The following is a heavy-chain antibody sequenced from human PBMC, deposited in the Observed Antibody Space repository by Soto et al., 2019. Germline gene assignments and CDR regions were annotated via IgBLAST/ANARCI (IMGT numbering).Heavy chain of an antibody. V-gene: IGHV5-51*01. CDR1: GYSFANYW. J-gene: IGHJ6*02. CDR2: IYSGDSDT. Sequence: EVQLVQSGAEVKKPGESLKISCKGSGYSFANYWIGWVRQMPGKGLDWMGIIYSGDSDTRYSPSFQGQVTISADKSISTAYLQWSSLKASDTAMYYCARPREAGKYYYGVDVWGQGTTVTVSS. D-gene: IGHD6-19*01. CDR3: ARPREAGKYYYGVDV.